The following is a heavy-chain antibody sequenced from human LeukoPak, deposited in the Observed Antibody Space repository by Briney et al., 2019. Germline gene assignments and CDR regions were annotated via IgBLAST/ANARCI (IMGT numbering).Heavy chain of an antibody. CDR2: IYTSGST. D-gene: IGHD1-26*01. Sequence: SETLSLTCAVYGGPLSGYFWTWIRQPPGKGLEWIGRIYTSGSTNYNPSLKSRVTISVDTSKNQFSLKLSSVTAADTAAYYCARSTGEWFDPWGQGTLVTVSS. J-gene: IGHJ5*02. CDR3: ARSTGEWFDP. CDR1: GGPLSGYF. V-gene: IGHV4-59*10.